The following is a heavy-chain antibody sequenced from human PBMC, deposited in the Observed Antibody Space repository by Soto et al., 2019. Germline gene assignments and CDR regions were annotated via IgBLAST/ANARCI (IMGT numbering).Heavy chain of an antibody. V-gene: IGHV3-7*01. CDR1: GFTFSSYW. CDR3: ATSYGSGSYSLTYYFDY. CDR2: IKQDGSEK. J-gene: IGHJ4*02. D-gene: IGHD3-10*01. Sequence: GGSLRLSCAASGFTFSSYWMSWVRQAPGKGLEWVANIKQDGSEKYYVDSVKGRFTISRDNAKNSLYLQMNSLRAEDTAVYYCATSYGSGSYSLTYYFDYWGQGTLVTVSS.